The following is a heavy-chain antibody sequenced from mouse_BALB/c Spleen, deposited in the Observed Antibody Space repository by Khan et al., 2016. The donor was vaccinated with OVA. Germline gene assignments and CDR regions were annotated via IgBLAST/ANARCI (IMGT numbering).Heavy chain of an antibody. CDR1: GYSITSDYA. Sequence: EVQLQESGPGLVKPSQSLSLTCTVTGYSITSDYAWNWIRQFPGNKLEWMGYISYSGSTSYNPSLKSRISITRDTSKNQFFLQLNSVTTEDTATYYCARSGYYRCDTFAYWGQGTLVTVSA. V-gene: IGHV3-2*02. D-gene: IGHD2-14*01. J-gene: IGHJ3*01. CDR3: ARSGYYRCDTFAY. CDR2: ISYSGST.